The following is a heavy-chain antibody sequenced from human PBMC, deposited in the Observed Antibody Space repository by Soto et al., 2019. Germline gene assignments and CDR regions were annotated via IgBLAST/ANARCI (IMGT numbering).Heavy chain of an antibody. V-gene: IGHV3-21*01. CDR2: ISSSSSYI. CDR3: ARDPSRTGY. J-gene: IGHJ4*02. Sequence: WGSLRLSCAASGFTFISYSISWFRQAPFKWLEWVSSISSSSSYIYYADSVKGRFTISRDNAKNSLYLQMNSLRAEDTAVYYCARDPSRTGYWGQGTLVTVSS. CDR1: GFTFISYS.